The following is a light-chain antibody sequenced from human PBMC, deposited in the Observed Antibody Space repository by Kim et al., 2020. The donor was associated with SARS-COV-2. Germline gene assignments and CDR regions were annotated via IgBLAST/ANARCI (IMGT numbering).Light chain of an antibody. V-gene: IGKV3-20*01. CDR3: QRYSGSPLYI. CDR1: QSVPGKY. Sequence: NVLTQSPGTLSLSPGERATLSCRASQSVPGKYVAWYQQKPGQAPKLLIYGASSRATGIPDRFSGSGSGTDFTLTISRLEPEDSAVYYCQRYSGSPLYIFGQGTKLEI. CDR2: GAS. J-gene: IGKJ2*01.